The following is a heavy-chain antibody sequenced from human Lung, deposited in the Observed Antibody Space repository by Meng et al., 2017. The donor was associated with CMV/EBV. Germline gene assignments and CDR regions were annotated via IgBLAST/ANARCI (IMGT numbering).Heavy chain of an antibody. CDR1: GFIFSSYG. J-gene: IGHJ4*02. CDR3: AKSLFGGVVGPHFDY. Sequence: GEXXRISCAASGFIFSSYGMGWVRQAPGKGLEWVSVVYSGGSSTYSADSVKGRFTISRDNSKNTLYLQMNSLRAEDTAVYYCAKSLFGGVVGPHFDYWGQGXLVTVSS. V-gene: IGHV3-23*03. D-gene: IGHD2-2*01. CDR2: VYSGGSST.